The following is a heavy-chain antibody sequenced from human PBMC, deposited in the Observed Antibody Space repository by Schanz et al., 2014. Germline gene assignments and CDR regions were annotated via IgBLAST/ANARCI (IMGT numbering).Heavy chain of an antibody. CDR1: GFTFSSYG. J-gene: IGHJ4*02. CDR2: ISSTSTYL. V-gene: IGHV3-21*01. Sequence: VQLVESGGGVVQPGRSLRLSCAASGFTFSSYGMHWVRQAPGKGLEWVSSISSTSTYLYYADSVKGRFTISRDSARNSLYLQMSSLRAEDTAVYYCARGTPFLCDYWGQGPLVTVSS. D-gene: IGHD3-16*01. CDR3: ARGTPFLCDY.